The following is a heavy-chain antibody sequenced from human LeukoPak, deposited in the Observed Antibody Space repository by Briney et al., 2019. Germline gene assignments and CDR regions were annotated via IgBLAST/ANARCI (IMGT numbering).Heavy chain of an antibody. J-gene: IGHJ6*04. V-gene: IGHV3-48*03. Sequence: GGSLRLSCAASGFTFSSYEMNWVRQAPGKGLEWVSYISSSGSTIYYADSVKGRFTISRDNAKNPLYLQMNSLRAEDTAVYYCAELGITMIGGVWGKGTTVTISP. CDR1: GFTFSSYE. CDR3: AELGITMIGGV. CDR2: ISSSGSTI. D-gene: IGHD3-10*02.